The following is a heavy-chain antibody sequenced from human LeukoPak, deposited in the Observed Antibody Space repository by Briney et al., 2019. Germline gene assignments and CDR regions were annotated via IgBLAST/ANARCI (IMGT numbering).Heavy chain of an antibody. CDR1: GFIFSNYG. D-gene: IGHD3-16*01. CDR2: ISYDGSNK. Sequence: HPGGSLRLSCVASGFIFSNYGMHWVRQAPGKGLEWVAVISYDGSNKYYADSVKGRFTISRDNSKNTLYLQMRSLRDEDTAVYYCAKEGLYTYLYYYYMDVWGKGTTVTVSS. J-gene: IGHJ6*03. CDR3: AKEGLYTYLYYYYMDV. V-gene: IGHV3-30*18.